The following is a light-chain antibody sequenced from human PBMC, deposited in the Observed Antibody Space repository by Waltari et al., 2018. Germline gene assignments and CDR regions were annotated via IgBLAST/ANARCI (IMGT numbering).Light chain of an antibody. V-gene: IGLV1-51*02. CDR2: ENK. Sequence: QSVLTQPPSVSVAPGQKVTISCPGSYSNIGNNYLSLYQQLPGTAPRLVMYENKKRPSGIPDRFSGSKSGTSATLGITGLQTGDEADYYCGTWDNSLNAWVFGGGTKLTVL. J-gene: IGLJ3*02. CDR1: YSNIGNNY. CDR3: GTWDNSLNAWV.